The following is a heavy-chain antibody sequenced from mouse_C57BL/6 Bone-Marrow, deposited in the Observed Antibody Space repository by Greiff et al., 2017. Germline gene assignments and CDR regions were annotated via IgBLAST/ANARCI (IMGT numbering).Heavy chain of an antibody. CDR2: ISSCGSYT. V-gene: IGHV5-6*02. Sequence: EVKLVESGGDLVKPGGSLKLSCAASGFTFSSYGMSWVRQTPDKRLEWVATISSCGSYTYYPDSVKGRFTISRDHAKNTLYLQMSSLKTEDTAMYYGAKRSLRLFYYAMDYWGQGTSVTLSS. CDR1: GFTFSSYG. CDR3: AKRSLRLFYYAMDY. D-gene: IGHD3-2*02. J-gene: IGHJ4*01.